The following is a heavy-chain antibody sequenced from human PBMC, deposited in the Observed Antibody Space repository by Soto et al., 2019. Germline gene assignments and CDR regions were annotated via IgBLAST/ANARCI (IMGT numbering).Heavy chain of an antibody. J-gene: IGHJ6*02. CDR3: ARVTRFLEWLPRDYGMGV. Sequence: GGSLRLSCAASGFTFSSYWMHWVRQAPGKGLVWVSRTNSDGSSTSYADSVKGRFTISRDNAKNTLYLQMNSLRAEDTAVYYCARVTRFLEWLPRDYGMGVWGQGTTVTVSS. D-gene: IGHD3-3*01. CDR1: GFTFSSYW. CDR2: TNSDGSST. V-gene: IGHV3-74*01.